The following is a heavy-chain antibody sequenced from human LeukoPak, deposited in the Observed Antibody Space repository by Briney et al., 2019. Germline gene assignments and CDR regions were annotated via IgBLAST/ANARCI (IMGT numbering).Heavy chain of an antibody. CDR2: IYYSGST. CDR1: GGSISSSSYY. V-gene: IGHV4-39*01. Sequence: SETLSLTSTVSGGSISSSSYYWGWIRQPPGKGLEWIGRIYYSGSTYYNPSLKSRVTISVDTSKNQFSLKLSSVAAADTAVYYCANQAVAGTGGYYFDYWGQGTLVTVSS. J-gene: IGHJ4*02. D-gene: IGHD6-19*01. CDR3: ANQAVAGTGGYYFDY.